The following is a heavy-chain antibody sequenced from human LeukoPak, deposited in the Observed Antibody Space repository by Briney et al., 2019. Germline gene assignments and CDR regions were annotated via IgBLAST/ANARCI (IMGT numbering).Heavy chain of an antibody. J-gene: IGHJ5*02. V-gene: IGHV3-23*01. CDR1: GFIFDDFS. D-gene: IGHD6-19*01. CDR3: AKGSGSGWYGWFDP. CDR2: IDASGVNT. Sequence: PGGSLRLSCAASGFIFDDFSMFWVRQAPGKGLEWVSCIDASGVNTYYADSVKGRFTISRDNSRNTLYLQMNSLRAEDTAVYYCAKGSGSGWYGWFDPWGQGTLVTVSS.